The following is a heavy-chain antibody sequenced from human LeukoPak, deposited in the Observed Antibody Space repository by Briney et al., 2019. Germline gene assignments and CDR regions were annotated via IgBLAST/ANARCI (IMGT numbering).Heavy chain of an antibody. CDR2: TNHSGST. Sequence: SETLSLTCAVYGGSFSGYYWSWIRQPPGKGLEWIGETNHSGSTNYNPSLKSRVTISVDTSKNQFSLKLSSVTAADTAVYYCARGRVRGDGGADYYYYMDVWGKGTTVTVSS. CDR3: ARGRVRGDGGADYYYYMDV. CDR1: GGSFSGYY. D-gene: IGHD3-10*01. J-gene: IGHJ6*03. V-gene: IGHV4-34*01.